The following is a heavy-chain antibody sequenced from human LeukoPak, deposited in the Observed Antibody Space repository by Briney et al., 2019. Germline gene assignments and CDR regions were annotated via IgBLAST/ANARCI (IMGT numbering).Heavy chain of an antibody. CDR2: ISYDGSNK. J-gene: IGHJ4*02. Sequence: GRSLRLSCAASGFTFSSYGMHWVRQAPGKGLEWVAVISYDGSNKYYADSVKGRFTIPRDNSKNTLYLQMNSLRAEDTAVYYCAKEDYWGQGTLVTVSS. CDR3: AKEDY. CDR1: GFTFSSYG. V-gene: IGHV3-30*18.